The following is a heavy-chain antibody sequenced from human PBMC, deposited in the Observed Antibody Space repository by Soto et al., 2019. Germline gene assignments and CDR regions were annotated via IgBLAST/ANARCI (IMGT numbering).Heavy chain of an antibody. V-gene: IGHV4-59*01. CDR1: GGSLKSYY. CDR2: IYYSGST. Sequence: SETLSLTCTVSGGSLKSYYWSWIRQPPGKGLEWIGSIYYSGSTNSNPSLKSRVTMSVDTSKNQFSLKLSAVIAADTAIYYCARYSYGSDYYFDYGGQGTLVPVSS. CDR3: ARYSYGSDYYFDY. J-gene: IGHJ4*02. D-gene: IGHD3-10*01.